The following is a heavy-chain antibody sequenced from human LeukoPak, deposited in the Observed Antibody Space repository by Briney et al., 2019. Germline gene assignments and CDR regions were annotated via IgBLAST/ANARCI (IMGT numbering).Heavy chain of an antibody. Sequence: GSLRLSCAASGFTFSSYGMHWVRQAPGKGLEWIGEINHSGSTNYNPSLKSRVTISVDTSKNQFSLKLSSVTAADTAVYYCARAYGDSYWGQGTLVTVSS. J-gene: IGHJ4*02. D-gene: IGHD4-17*01. CDR2: INHSGST. CDR1: GFTFSSYG. V-gene: IGHV4-34*01. CDR3: ARAYGDSY.